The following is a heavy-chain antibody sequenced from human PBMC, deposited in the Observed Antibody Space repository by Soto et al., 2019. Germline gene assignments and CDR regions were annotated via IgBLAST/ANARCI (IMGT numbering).Heavy chain of an antibody. D-gene: IGHD6-13*01. CDR3: ASDHPGIAAAGTHGNWFDP. Sequence: SETLSLTCAVYGGSFSGCYWSWIRQPPGKGLEWIWEINHSGSTNYNPSLKSRVTISVDTSKNQFSLKLSSVTAADTAVYYCASDHPGIAAAGTHGNWFDPWGQGTLVTVSS. CDR1: GGSFSGCY. V-gene: IGHV4-34*01. J-gene: IGHJ5*02. CDR2: INHSGST.